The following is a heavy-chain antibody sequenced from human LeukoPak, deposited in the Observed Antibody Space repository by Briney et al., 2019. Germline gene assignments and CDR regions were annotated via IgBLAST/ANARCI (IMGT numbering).Heavy chain of an antibody. CDR3: ARGFGGYCSSTSCYRHWFGP. V-gene: IGHV4-34*01. CDR2: INHSGST. D-gene: IGHD2-2*02. J-gene: IGHJ5*02. Sequence: SETLTLTCAGYGGSSSGYYWSWSRQPPGEGLEWIGEINHSGSTNYNPALTSRVTISVDTSKNQFSLKLSSVTAADTAVYYCARGFGGYCSSTSCYRHWFGPWGQGTLVTVSS. CDR1: GGSSSGYY.